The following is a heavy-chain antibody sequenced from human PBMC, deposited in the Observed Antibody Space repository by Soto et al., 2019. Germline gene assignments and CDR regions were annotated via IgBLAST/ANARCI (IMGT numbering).Heavy chain of an antibody. V-gene: IGHV4-39*01. J-gene: IGHJ4*02. CDR3: ARHGKCVVVNAIDY. CDR1: GGSISSSSYY. D-gene: IGHD2-21*01. CDR2: IYYSGST. Sequence: QLQLQESGPGLVKPSETLSLTCTVSGGSISSSSYYWGWSRQPPGKGLEWIGSIYYSGSTYYNPSLKSRVTISVDTYKNQFSLKLSSVTAADTDVYYCARHGKCVVVNAIDYWGQGTLVTVSS.